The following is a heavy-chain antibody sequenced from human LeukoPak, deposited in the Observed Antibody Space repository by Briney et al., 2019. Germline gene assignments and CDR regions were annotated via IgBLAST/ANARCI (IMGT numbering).Heavy chain of an antibody. CDR1: GFTFSSYG. CDR3: AKDTHSYDILTGLRFDP. V-gene: IGHV3-30*02. J-gene: IGHJ5*02. Sequence: GGSLRLSCAASGFTFSSYGMHWVRQAPGKGLEWVAFIRYDGSNKYYADSVKGRFTISRDNAKNSLYLQMNSLRAEDTALYYCAKDTHSYDILTGLRFDPWGQGTLVTVSS. D-gene: IGHD3-9*01. CDR2: IRYDGSNK.